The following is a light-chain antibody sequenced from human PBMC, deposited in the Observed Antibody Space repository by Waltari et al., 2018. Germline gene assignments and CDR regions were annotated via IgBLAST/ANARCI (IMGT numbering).Light chain of an antibody. CDR1: PPNFGDGYT. V-gene: IGLV1-40*01. J-gene: IGLJ2*01. Sequence: QSVLTQPPSVPGAPGPRVPTPSPGSPPNFGDGYTVHWYQHLPGTAPKLLIYGNTNRPSGVPDRFSGSKSGTSASLAITGLQAEDEADYYCQSYDNSPYVIFGGGTKLTVL. CDR3: QSYDNSPYVI. CDR2: GNT.